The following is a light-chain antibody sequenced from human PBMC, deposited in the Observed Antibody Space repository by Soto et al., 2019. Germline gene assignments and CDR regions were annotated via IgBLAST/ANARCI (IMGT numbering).Light chain of an antibody. V-gene: IGKV3-20*01. CDR3: QQYGDGNSPRYS. Sequence: EVVLTQSPGTLSLSPGERVTLSCRASQSISGIYLAWYQQKPGQAPRLLIYATSSRATGIPDRFSGSGSGTDFTLPISRLEPEDFAVYYCQQYGDGNSPRYSFGQGTRLDIK. CDR1: QSISGIY. CDR2: ATS. J-gene: IGKJ2*03.